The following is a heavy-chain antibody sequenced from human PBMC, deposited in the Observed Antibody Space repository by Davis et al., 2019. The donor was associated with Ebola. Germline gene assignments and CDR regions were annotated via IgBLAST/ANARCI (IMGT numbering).Heavy chain of an antibody. CDR2: ISAYNGNT. CDR3: ARRVSSRYYDFWSGSVWFDP. J-gene: IGHJ5*02. D-gene: IGHD3-3*01. Sequence: ASVKVSCKASGYTFTSYGISWVRQAPGQGLEWMGWISAYNGNTNYAQKLQGRVTMTTDTSTSTAYMELRSLRSDDTAVYYCARRVSSRYYDFWSGSVWFDPWGQGTLVTVSS. CDR1: GYTFTSYG. V-gene: IGHV1-18*01.